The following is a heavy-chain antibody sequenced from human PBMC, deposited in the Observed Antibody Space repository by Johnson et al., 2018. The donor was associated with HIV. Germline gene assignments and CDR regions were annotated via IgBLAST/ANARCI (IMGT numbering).Heavy chain of an antibody. CDR3: ARRSIRSDGFDI. CDR2: ISYDGSNT. J-gene: IGHJ3*02. D-gene: IGHD4-11*01. V-gene: IGHV3-30*03. Sequence: QVQLVESGGGVVQPGRSLRLSCAASEFTLSNYGIHWVRQAPGKGLEWLSLISYDGSNTYYADSVRGRFTLSRDNSKNTGDLQMQSLGAGDTAVYYCARRSIRSDGFDIWGQGTMVTVSS. CDR1: EFTLSNYG.